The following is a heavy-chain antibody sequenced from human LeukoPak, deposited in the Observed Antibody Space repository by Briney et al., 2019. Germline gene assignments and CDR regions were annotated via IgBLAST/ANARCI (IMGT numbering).Heavy chain of an antibody. J-gene: IGHJ4*02. D-gene: IGHD3-10*01. Sequence: ASVKVSCKASGYSFTGYYIHWVRQAPGQGLEWMGWINPNSGGTDYAQKFQGRVTMTRDTSISTAYMELSGLRSDDTAVYYCARDRGSGSYYVNFDSWGPGTLVTVSS. CDR2: INPNSGGT. CDR1: GYSFTGYY. CDR3: ARDRGSGSYYVNFDS. V-gene: IGHV1-2*02.